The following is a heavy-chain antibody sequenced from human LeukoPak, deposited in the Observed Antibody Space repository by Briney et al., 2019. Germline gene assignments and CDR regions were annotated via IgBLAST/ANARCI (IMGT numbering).Heavy chain of an antibody. CDR1: GFAFSSYA. V-gene: IGHV3-23*01. CDR3: ARDRDTGEPYFDY. CDR2: ISGSGIST. Sequence: GGSLRLSCAASGFAFSSYAMSWVCQAPGKGLEWVSAISGSGISTYYADAVKGRFTISRDNSKNTLYLHMNSLRAEDTAVFYCARDRDTGEPYFDYWGQGTLVTVSS. J-gene: IGHJ4*02. D-gene: IGHD7-27*01.